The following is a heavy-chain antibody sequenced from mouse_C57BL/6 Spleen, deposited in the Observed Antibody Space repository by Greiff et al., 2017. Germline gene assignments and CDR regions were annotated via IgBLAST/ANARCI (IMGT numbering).Heavy chain of an antibody. V-gene: IGHV1-52*01. CDR1: GYTFTSYW. D-gene: IGHD3-2*02. CDR3: ARVSSGYYYDY. J-gene: IGHJ2*01. CDR2: IDPSDSET. Sequence: QVQLQQPGAELVRPGSSVKLSCKASGYTFTSYWMHWVKQRPIQGLEWIGNIDPSDSETHYNQKFKDKATLTVDKSSSTAYMQLSSLPSEDSAVYYCARVSSGYYYDYWGQGTTLTVSS.